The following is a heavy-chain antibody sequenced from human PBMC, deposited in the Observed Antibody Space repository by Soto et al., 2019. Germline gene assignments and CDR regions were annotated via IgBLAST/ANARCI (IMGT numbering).Heavy chain of an antibody. D-gene: IGHD1-26*01. J-gene: IGHJ4*02. V-gene: IGHV3-66*01. CDR2: IYTGGGA. CDR3: ARDSYSVY. Sequence: EVQLVESGGGLVQPGGSLRLSCAASGFIVSTSYMNWVRQAPGKGLEWVSAIYTGGGAYYADSVKGRFTISRDDSKNTVYLQMNSLRAEDTAVYYCARDSYSVYWGQGTLVIVSA. CDR1: GFIVSTSY.